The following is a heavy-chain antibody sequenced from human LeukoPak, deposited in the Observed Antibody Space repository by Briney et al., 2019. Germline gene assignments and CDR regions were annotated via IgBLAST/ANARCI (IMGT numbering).Heavy chain of an antibody. J-gene: IGHJ3*02. CDR3: ARGGYCSGGTCYEFNAFDI. CDR1: GFTFSSYE. CDR2: IRSSDNTI. Sequence: GGSLRLSCAASGFTFSSYEMNWVRQAPGKGLEWVSYIRSSDNTIHYADSVKGRFTISRDNAKNSLYLQMNSLRAEDTAVYYCARGGYCSGGTCYEFNAFDIWGQATMVTVSP. D-gene: IGHD2-15*01. V-gene: IGHV3-48*03.